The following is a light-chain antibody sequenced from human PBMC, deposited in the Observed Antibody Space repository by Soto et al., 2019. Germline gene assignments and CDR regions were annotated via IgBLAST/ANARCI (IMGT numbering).Light chain of an antibody. Sequence: EIVLTQSPGTLSLSPGETATLSCRASQTVNSDYLAWFQQRPGQAPRLLIFATSRSATDIPCRFSGSGSGTYFTLALMRLEPEDFAVDYCHQFGYSPHTFGQGAKVE. CDR1: QTVNSDY. CDR2: ATS. V-gene: IGKV3-20*01. CDR3: HQFGYSPHT. J-gene: IGKJ1*01.